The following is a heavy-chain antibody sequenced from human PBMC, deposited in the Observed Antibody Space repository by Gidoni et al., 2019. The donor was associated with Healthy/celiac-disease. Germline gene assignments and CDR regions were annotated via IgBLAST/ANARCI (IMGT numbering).Heavy chain of an antibody. CDR2: IKQDGSEK. CDR3: ARDRSGYDMWYYYYYMDV. V-gene: IGHV3-7*01. D-gene: IGHD5-12*01. Sequence: LSWVRQAPGKGLEWVANIKQDGSEKYYVDSVKGRFTISRDNAKNSLYLQMNSLRAEDTAVYYCARDRSGYDMWYYYYYMDVWGKGTTVTVSS. J-gene: IGHJ6*03.